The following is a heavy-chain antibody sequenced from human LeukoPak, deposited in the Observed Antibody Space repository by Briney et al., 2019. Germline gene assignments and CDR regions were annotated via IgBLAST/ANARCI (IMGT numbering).Heavy chain of an antibody. CDR1: GYTFTSYD. V-gene: IGHV1-8*01. D-gene: IGHD3-3*01. CDR2: MNPNSGNT. J-gene: IGHJ4*02. Sequence: ASVKVSCKASGYTFTSYDINWVRQATGQGLEWMGWMNPNSGNTGYAQKFQGRVTMTRNTSISTAYMKLSSLRSEDTAVYYCARGRRITIFGVVTGIGNYWGQGTLVTVSS. CDR3: ARGRRITIFGVVTGIGNY.